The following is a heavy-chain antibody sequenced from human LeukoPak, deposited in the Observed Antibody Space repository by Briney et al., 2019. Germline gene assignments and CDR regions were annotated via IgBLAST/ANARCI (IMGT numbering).Heavy chain of an antibody. J-gene: IGHJ6*03. V-gene: IGHV1-18*01. Sequence: ASVTASCKASGYTFTSYGISWVRQAPGQGLEWMGWISAYNGNTYYAQKFQGRVTMTTDISTSTAYMELRSLRSDDTAVYYCARVLVDNYGHYYYYMDVWGRGTAVSVSS. CDR2: ISAYNGNT. CDR1: GYTFTSYG. D-gene: IGHD5-18*01. CDR3: ARVLVDNYGHYYYYMDV.